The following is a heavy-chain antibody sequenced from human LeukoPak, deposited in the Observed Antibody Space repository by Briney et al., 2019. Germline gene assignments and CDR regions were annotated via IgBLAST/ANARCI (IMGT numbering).Heavy chain of an antibody. V-gene: IGHV1-2*02. Sequence: ASVKVSCKASGYTFTGYYMHWVRQAPGQGLEWMGWINPNTGGTNYAHKFQGRVTMTRDTSISTAYMELSRLRSDDTAVYYCARGTGYSTGWFDPWGQGTLATVSS. J-gene: IGHJ5*02. CDR1: GYTFTGYY. D-gene: IGHD6-25*01. CDR3: ARGTGYSTGWFDP. CDR2: INPNTGGT.